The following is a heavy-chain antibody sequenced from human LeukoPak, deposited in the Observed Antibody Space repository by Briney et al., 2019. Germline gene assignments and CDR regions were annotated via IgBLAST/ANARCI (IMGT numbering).Heavy chain of an antibody. CDR1: GFSFTSYG. CDR2: IYPGDSDT. J-gene: IGHJ3*02. CDR3: ARQGNDSGWYWGHAFDI. Sequence: SGASLKISCQGSGFSFTSYGLGSVRQLPRKGLERMGIIYPGDSDTRYSPSFQGQVTISADKSISTAYLQWSSLKASDTAMYYCARQGNDSGWYWGHAFDIWGQGTMVTVSS. V-gene: IGHV5-51*01. D-gene: IGHD6-19*01.